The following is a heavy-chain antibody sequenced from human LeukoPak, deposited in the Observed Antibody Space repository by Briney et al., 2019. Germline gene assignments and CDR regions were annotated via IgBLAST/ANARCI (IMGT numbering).Heavy chain of an antibody. Sequence: ASVKVSCKASGYTFTTYGVTWIRQAPGQGLEWMGWINTSNGGTNYAQKLQGRVTMTTDTSTSTAYMELRSLRSDDTAVYYCARLGGGGDQIDYWGQGTLVTVSS. D-gene: IGHD2-21*02. J-gene: IGHJ4*02. CDR1: GYTFTTYG. V-gene: IGHV1-18*01. CDR2: INTSNGGT. CDR3: ARLGGGGDQIDY.